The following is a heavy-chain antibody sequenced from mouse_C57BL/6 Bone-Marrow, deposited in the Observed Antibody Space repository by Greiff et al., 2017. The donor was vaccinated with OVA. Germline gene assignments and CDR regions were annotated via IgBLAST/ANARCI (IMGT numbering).Heavy chain of an antibody. J-gene: IGHJ1*03. CDR1: GYTFTSYW. V-gene: IGHV1-69*01. Sequence: QQSCKASGYTFTSYWMHWVKQRPGQGLEWIGEIDPSDSYTNYNQKFKGKSTLTVDKSSSTAYMQLSSLTSEDSAVYYCARYYHVYFDVWGTGTTVTVSS. D-gene: IGHD1-1*01. CDR2: IDPSDSYT. CDR3: ARYYHVYFDV.